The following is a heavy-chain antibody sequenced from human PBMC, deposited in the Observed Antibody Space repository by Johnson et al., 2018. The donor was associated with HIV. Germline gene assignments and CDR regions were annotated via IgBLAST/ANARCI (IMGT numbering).Heavy chain of an antibody. CDR1: GFTFSSYA. D-gene: IGHD3-22*01. J-gene: IGHJ3*02. CDR3: ARDFGYYYDRWAFDI. Sequence: VQLVESGGGLVQRGESLRLSCAASGFTFSSYAMSWVRQAPGKGLEWVSALSGSGGSTYYADSVKGRFTISRDNSKNTLYLQMNRLRVEDTAVYYCARDFGYYYDRWAFDIWGQGTMVTVSS. CDR2: LSGSGGST. V-gene: IGHV3-23*04.